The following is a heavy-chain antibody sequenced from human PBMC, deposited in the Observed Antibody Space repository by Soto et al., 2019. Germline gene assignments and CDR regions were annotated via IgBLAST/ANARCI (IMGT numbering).Heavy chain of an antibody. Sequence: GGSLRLSCAASGFTFSDYYMSWIRQAPGKGLEWVSYISSSSSYTNYADSVKGRFTISRDNAKNSLYLQMNSLRAEDTAVYYCARVHEPYNNWFDPWGQGTLVTVSS. D-gene: IGHD1-1*01. V-gene: IGHV3-11*06. CDR3: ARVHEPYNNWFDP. J-gene: IGHJ5*02. CDR2: ISSSSSYT. CDR1: GFTFSDYY.